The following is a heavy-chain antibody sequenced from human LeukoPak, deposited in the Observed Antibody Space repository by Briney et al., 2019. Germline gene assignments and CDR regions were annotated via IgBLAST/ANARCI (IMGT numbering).Heavy chain of an antibody. CDR1: GGSITSSSYY. D-gene: IGHD3-3*01. V-gene: IGHV4-39*07. CDR2: IYYSGST. Sequence: PSETLSLTCTVSGGSITSSSYYWAWIRQSPGKGLEFIGTIYYSGSTDYNPSHKSRVAISIDTSTNRFSLSLSSVTAADTAVYYCARENWGLAESGVEAFDMWGRGTMVTVSS. CDR3: ARENWGLAESGVEAFDM. J-gene: IGHJ3*02.